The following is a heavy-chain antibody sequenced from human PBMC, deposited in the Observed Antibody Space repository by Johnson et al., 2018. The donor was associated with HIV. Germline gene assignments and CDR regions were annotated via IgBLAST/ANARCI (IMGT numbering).Heavy chain of an antibody. Sequence: QVQLVESGGGVVQPGRSLRLSCAASGFTFSSYAMHWVRQAPGKGLEWVAVISYDGSNKYYADSVKGRFTISRDNSKNSLYLQMNSLRAEDTAVYYCARGGGFYYYDSSGYYRRVGAFDIWGQGTMVTVSS. J-gene: IGHJ3*02. CDR2: ISYDGSNK. V-gene: IGHV3-30-3*01. D-gene: IGHD3-22*01. CDR1: GFTFSSYA. CDR3: ARGGGFYYYDSSGYYRRVGAFDI.